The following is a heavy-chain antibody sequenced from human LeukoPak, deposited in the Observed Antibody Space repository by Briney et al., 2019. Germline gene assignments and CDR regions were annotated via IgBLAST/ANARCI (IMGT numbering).Heavy chain of an antibody. J-gene: IGHJ4*02. CDR1: GYSISSGYY. D-gene: IGHD5-12*01. CDR3: ARESAGYSGYGVDY. CDR2: IYHSGST. Sequence: SETLSLTCTVPGYSISSGYYWGWIRQPPGKGLEWIGSIYHSGSTYYNPSLKSRVTISVDTSKNQFSLKLSSVTAADTAVYYCARESAGYSGYGVDYWGQGTLVTVSS. V-gene: IGHV4-38-2*02.